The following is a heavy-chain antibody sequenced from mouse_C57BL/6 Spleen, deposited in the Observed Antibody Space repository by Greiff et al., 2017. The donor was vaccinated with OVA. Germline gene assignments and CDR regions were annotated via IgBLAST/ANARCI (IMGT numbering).Heavy chain of an antibody. CDR3: TRSEGLRPFDY. Sequence: QVQLQQSGAELVRPGASVTLSCKASGYTFTDYEMHWVKQTPVHGLEWIGAIDPETGGTAYNQKFKGKAVLTADKSSSTAYMELRSLTSEDSAVYYCTRSEGLRPFDYWGQGTTLTVSS. V-gene: IGHV1-15*01. J-gene: IGHJ2*01. CDR1: GYTFTDYE. D-gene: IGHD2-4*01. CDR2: IDPETGGT.